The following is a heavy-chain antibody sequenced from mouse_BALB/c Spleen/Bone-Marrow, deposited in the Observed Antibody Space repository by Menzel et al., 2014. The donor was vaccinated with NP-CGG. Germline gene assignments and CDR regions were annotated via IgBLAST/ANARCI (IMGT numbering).Heavy chain of an antibody. CDR1: GFNIKDTY. V-gene: IGHV14-3*02. J-gene: IGHJ3*01. Sequence: VQLQQSGAELVKPGASVKLSCTASGFNIKDTYMHWVKQRPEQSLEWIGRIDPANGITKYDPKFQGEATITADTSSNTAYLQLSSLASEDTAVYYCGRLDLFAYWGQGTLVTVSA. CDR3: GRLDLFAY. CDR2: IDPANGIT.